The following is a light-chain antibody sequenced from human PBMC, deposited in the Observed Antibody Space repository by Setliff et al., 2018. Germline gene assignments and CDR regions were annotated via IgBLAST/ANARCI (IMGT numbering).Light chain of an antibody. Sequence: EIVLTQSPGTLSLSPGERATLSCRASQSISSSFLAWYQQKPGQAPRLLVFATSIRATGIPDRFSGSGSGTDFTLTISSLEPEDFAVYYCQQRSNRFTFGGGTKVDIK. J-gene: IGKJ4*01. CDR1: QSISSSF. V-gene: IGKV3D-20*02. CDR3: QQRSNRFT. CDR2: ATS.